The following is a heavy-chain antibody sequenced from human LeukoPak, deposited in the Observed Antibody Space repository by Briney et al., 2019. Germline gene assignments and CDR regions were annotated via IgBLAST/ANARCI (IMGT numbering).Heavy chain of an antibody. V-gene: IGHV4-4*02. CDR3: ASRHDSGPY. CDR1: GASINSPNW. D-gene: IGHD4-17*01. Sequence: SATLSPTCVVSGASINSPNWWTWVRQPPGKGLGGVAEVYHTRSTNYNPSLKSRVTISVDEPKKQFSLKGTSVTATHTAVYYCASRHDSGPYWGQGTLVTVSS. CDR2: VYHTRST. J-gene: IGHJ4*02.